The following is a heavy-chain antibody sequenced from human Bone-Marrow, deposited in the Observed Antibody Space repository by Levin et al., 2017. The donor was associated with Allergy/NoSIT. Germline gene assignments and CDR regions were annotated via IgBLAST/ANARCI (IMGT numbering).Heavy chain of an antibody. D-gene: IGHD2-8*01. V-gene: IGHV4-39*01. CDR3: ARQLLGYCYSGVCFWFDP. CDR1: GGSISSSSYY. CDR2: MYESGST. J-gene: IGHJ5*02. Sequence: SETLSLTCTVSGGSISSSSYYWGWIRQPPGKGLEWIGSMYESGSTYYNPSLKSRVTISADTSKNQFTLKLSSVTAADTAVYYCARQLLGYCYSGVCFWFDPWGQGTLVTVSS.